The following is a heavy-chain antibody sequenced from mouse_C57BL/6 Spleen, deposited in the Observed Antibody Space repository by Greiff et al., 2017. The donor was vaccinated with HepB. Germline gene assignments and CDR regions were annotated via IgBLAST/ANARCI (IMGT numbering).Heavy chain of an antibody. CDR2: INPSTGGT. Sequence: VQLLQSGPELVKPGASVKISCKASGYSFTGYYMNWVKQSPEKSLEWIGEINPSTGGTTYNQKFKAKATLTVDKSSSTAYMQRKSLTSEDSAVYYCARAYYSNYEYFDVWGTGTTVTVSS. CDR1: GYSFTGYY. V-gene: IGHV1-42*01. CDR3: ARAYYSNYEYFDV. D-gene: IGHD2-5*01. J-gene: IGHJ1*03.